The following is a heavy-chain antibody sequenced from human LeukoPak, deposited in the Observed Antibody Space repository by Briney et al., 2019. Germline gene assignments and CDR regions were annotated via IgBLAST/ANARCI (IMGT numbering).Heavy chain of an antibody. CDR2: IYTTGST. D-gene: IGHD4-17*01. CDR3: ARDHYDHYGDYVFDY. J-gene: IGHJ4*02. V-gene: IGHV4-61*02. CDR1: GGSISSGSYY. Sequence: SETLSLTCTVSGGSISSGSYYWSWIRQPAGKGLEWIGRIYTTGSTNYNPSLKSRVTMSVDTSKNQFSLKLSSVTAADTALYYCARDHYDHYGDYVFDYWGQGTLVTVSS.